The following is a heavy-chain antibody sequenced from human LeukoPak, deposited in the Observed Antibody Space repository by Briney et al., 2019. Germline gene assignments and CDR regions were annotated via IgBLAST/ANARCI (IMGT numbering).Heavy chain of an antibody. CDR1: GGTFSSYA. D-gene: IGHD3-10*01. Sequence: SVKVSCKASGGTFSSYAISWVRQAPGQGLEWMGGIIPIFGTANYAQKFQGRVTITTDGSTSTAYMELSSLRSEDTAVYYCARETTMVRGVMVFDYWGQGTLVTVSS. V-gene: IGHV1-69*05. J-gene: IGHJ4*02. CDR2: IIPIFGTA. CDR3: ARETTMVRGVMVFDY.